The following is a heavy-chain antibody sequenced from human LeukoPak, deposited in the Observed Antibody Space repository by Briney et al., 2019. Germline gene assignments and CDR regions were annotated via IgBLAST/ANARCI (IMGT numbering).Heavy chain of an antibody. Sequence: PSETLSLTCTVSGGSVSSGSYYWSWIRQPPGKGLEWIGYTYYSGSTNYNPSLKSRVTISVDTSKNQFSLKLSSVTAADTAVYYCARGYDILTGFGYWGQGTLVTVSS. CDR3: ARGYDILTGFGY. CDR1: GGSVSSGSYY. D-gene: IGHD3-9*01. V-gene: IGHV4-61*01. J-gene: IGHJ4*02. CDR2: TYYSGST.